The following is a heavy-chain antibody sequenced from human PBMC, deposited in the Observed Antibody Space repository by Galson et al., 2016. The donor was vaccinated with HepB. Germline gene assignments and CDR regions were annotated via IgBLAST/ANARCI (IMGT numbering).Heavy chain of an antibody. CDR2: IYSSGST. CDR1: GGSVNSVRYY. D-gene: IGHD5-24*01. V-gene: IGHV4-39*01. J-gene: IGHJ4*02. Sequence: SETLSLTCTVSGGSVNSVRYYWGWIRQPPGKGLEWIGTIYSSGSTYYNPSLKSRITMSVDTSKNQFSLKLSSVTVADMAMYYCAGNAKWLKLDSHFDYWGQGTLVAVS. CDR3: AGNAKWLKLDSHFDY.